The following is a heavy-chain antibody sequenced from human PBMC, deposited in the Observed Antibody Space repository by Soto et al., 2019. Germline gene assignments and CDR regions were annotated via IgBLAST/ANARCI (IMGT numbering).Heavy chain of an antibody. V-gene: IGHV1-69*02. Sequence: QVQLVQSGAEVKKPGSSVKVSCKASGGTFSSYTISWVRQAPGQGLEWMGRIIPILGIANYAQKFQGRVTITADKSTSTAYMELSRLRSGDTAVYYCARDDGLVYCGGDCYSWGQGTLVTVSS. CDR2: IIPILGIA. CDR1: GGTFSSYT. J-gene: IGHJ4*02. D-gene: IGHD2-21*02. CDR3: ARDDGLVYCGGDCYS.